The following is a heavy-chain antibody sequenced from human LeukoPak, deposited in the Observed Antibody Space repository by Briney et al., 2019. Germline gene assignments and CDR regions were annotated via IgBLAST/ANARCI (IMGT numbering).Heavy chain of an antibody. CDR2: ISGSGVTT. D-gene: IGHD6-13*01. Sequence: PGGSLRLSCAASGFTFSTYAMTWVRQAPGKGLEWVSGISGSGVTTYYADSVKRRFTISRDNSKNTLYVQMNSLRDEDTAVYYCARDPAAGYWYFDLWGRGTLVTVSS. CDR1: GFTFSTYA. J-gene: IGHJ2*01. V-gene: IGHV3-23*01. CDR3: ARDPAAGYWYFDL.